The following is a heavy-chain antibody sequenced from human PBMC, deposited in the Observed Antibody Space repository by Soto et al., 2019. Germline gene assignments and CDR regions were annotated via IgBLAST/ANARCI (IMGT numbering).Heavy chain of an antibody. V-gene: IGHV3-23*01. D-gene: IGHD2-2*01. CDR1: GFTFSSYA. CDR3: AKKGIYCSSTSCYYFDY. J-gene: IGHJ4*02. Sequence: GGSLRLSCAASGFTFSSYAMSWVRQAPGKGLEWVSAISGSGGSTYYADSVKGRFTTSRDNSKNTLYLQMNSLRAEDTAVYYCAKKGIYCSSTSCYYFDYWGQGTLVTVSS. CDR2: ISGSGGST.